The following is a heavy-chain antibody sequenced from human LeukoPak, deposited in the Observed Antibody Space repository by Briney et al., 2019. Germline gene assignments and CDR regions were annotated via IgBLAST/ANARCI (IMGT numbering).Heavy chain of an antibody. D-gene: IGHD6-13*01. V-gene: IGHV3-74*01. CDR2: VNSDGSTT. J-gene: IGHJ4*02. CDR3: AKGYYSSSRFDS. Sequence: PGGSLRLSCAASGFAFSNYWMHWVRRAPGKGLVWVSRVNSDGSTTNYADSVKGRFTISRDNAENTLYMRMNSLRPEDTAVYYCAKGYYSSSRFDSWGQGTLVTVSS. CDR1: GFAFSNYW.